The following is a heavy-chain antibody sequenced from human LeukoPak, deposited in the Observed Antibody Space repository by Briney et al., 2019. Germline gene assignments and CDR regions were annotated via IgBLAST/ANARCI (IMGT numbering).Heavy chain of an antibody. CDR2: ISGSGDTT. Sequence: PGGSLRLSCAASGFTFTKYALNWVRQAPGKGLGWVSGISGSGDTTYYADSVKGRFTISRDKSKSTLYLHLNSLRAEDTAVYYCAKDRVSSHGKSGFYQPQLFYFDHWGQGTLVSVSS. CDR3: AKDRVSSHGKSGFYQPQLFYFDH. J-gene: IGHJ4*02. CDR1: GFTFTKYA. D-gene: IGHD3-22*01. V-gene: IGHV3-23*01.